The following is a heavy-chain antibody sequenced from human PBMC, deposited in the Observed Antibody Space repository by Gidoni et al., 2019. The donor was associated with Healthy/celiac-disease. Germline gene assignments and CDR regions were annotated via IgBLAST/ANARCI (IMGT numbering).Heavy chain of an antibody. CDR3: AREGGYSGYMDY. J-gene: IGHJ4*02. V-gene: IGHV3-7*01. D-gene: IGHD5-12*01. Sequence: EVQLVESGGGLVQPGGSLRLSCAATGFPFTIYWLSWVRQAPGKGLEWVANIKQDGSERYYVDSVKGRFTISRDNAKNSLYLQMDSLRAEDTAVYYCAREGGYSGYMDYWGQGTLVTVSS. CDR1: GFPFTIYW. CDR2: IKQDGSER.